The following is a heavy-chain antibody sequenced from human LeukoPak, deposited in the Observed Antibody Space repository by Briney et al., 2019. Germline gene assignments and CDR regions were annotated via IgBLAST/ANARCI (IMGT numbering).Heavy chain of an antibody. CDR2: ISGSGGST. CDR1: GFTFSGYA. J-gene: IGHJ4*02. D-gene: IGHD2/OR15-2a*01. Sequence: GGSLRLSCAASGFTFSGYAMSWVRQAPGKGLEWVSAISGSGGSTYYADSVKGRFTISRDNSKNTLYLQMNSLRAEDTAVYYCARGPTRANSSDYWGQGTLLTVSS. CDR3: ARGPTRANSSDY. V-gene: IGHV3-23*01.